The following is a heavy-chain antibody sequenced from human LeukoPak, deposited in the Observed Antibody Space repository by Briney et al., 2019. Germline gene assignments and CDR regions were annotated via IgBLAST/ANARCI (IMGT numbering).Heavy chain of an antibody. CDR1: GFTFSNYW. CDR2: IKGDGSSK. Sequence: HPGGSLRLSCAASGFTFSNYWMSWVRQAPGKGLEWVANIKGDGSSKYYMDSVKGRFTISRDNAKSSLYLQMNTLRAEDTAVYYCATSHDSSGNDWGQGTLVTVSS. V-gene: IGHV3-7*03. J-gene: IGHJ4*02. CDR3: ATSHDSSGND. D-gene: IGHD3-22*01.